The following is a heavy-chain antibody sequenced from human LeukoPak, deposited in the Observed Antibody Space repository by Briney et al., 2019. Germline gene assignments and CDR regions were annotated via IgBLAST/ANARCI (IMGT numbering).Heavy chain of an antibody. CDR1: GTSVSTMNW. Sequence: SETLSLTCGVSGTSVSTMNWWSWVRQSPGKGLEWIGYIYYSGSTNYNPSLKSRVTISVDTSKNQFSLKLSSATAADTAVYYCARDVYSSSPNYYYYYGTDVWGQGTTVTVSS. CDR3: ARDVYSSSPNYYYYYGTDV. CDR2: IYYSGST. V-gene: IGHV4-59*02. D-gene: IGHD6-6*01. J-gene: IGHJ6*02.